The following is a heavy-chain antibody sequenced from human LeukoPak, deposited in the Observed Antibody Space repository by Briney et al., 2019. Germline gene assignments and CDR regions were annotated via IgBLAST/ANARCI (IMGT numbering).Heavy chain of an antibody. V-gene: IGHV4-39*01. CDR2: IYYSGST. Sequence: SETLSLTCTVSGDSISSSSYYWGWIRQPPGKGLEWIGSIYYSGSTYYNPSLKSRVTISVDTSKNQFSLKLSSVTAADTAVYYCARQIRDGYNGDFDYWGQGTLVTVSS. J-gene: IGHJ4*02. D-gene: IGHD5-24*01. CDR1: GDSISSSSYY. CDR3: ARQIRDGYNGDFDY.